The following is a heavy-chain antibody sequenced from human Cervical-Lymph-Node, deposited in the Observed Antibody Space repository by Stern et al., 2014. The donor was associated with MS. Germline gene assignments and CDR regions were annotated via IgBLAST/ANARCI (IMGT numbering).Heavy chain of an antibody. CDR1: GGTFSNYA. CDR2: IIPIFGRA. Sequence: VQLVQSGADVKKPGSSVKVSCKASGGTFSNYAINWVRQAPGQGLEWMGGIIPIFGRANYAQKFQGRVTITADESTSTAYMELSRLRSEDTAVYYCARGWSYDILTGYSYWGQGTLVTVSS. V-gene: IGHV1-69*01. CDR3: ARGWSYDILTGYSY. J-gene: IGHJ4*02. D-gene: IGHD3-9*01.